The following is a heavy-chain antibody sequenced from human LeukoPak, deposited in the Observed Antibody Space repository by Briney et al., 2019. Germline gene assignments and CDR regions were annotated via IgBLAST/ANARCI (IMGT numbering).Heavy chain of an antibody. CDR1: GGSISSFY. J-gene: IGHJ6*03. CDR2: INSSGST. V-gene: IGHV4-4*07. CDR3: ARDLVGSGYASRWYYYMDV. Sequence: SETLSLTCTVSGGSISSFYWSWIRQPAGKGLEWIGRINSSGSTNYNPSLKSRVIMSVDTSKNQFSLNLTSVTAADTAVYYCARDLVGSGYASRWYYYMDVWGRGTTVTVSS. D-gene: IGHD5-12*01.